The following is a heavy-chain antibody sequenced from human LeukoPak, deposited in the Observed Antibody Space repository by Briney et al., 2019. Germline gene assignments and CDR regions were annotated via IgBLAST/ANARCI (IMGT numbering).Heavy chain of an antibody. CDR3: ARYQGSGEDAFDI. D-gene: IGHD7-27*01. V-gene: IGHV3-21*01. CDR2: ISSSSSYI. CDR1: GFTFSSYS. J-gene: IGHJ3*02. Sequence: GGSLRLSCAASGFTFSSYSMNWVRQTPGKGLEWVSSISSSSSYIYYADSVKGRFTISRDNAKNSLYLQMNSLRAEDTAVYYCARYQGSGEDAFDIWGQGTMVTVSS.